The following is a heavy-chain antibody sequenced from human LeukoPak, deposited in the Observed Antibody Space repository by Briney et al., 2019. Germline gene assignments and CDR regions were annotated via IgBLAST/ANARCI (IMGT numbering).Heavy chain of an antibody. CDR2: ISGSGGST. Sequence: GGSLRLSCAASGFTFSSYAMSWVRQAPGKGLEWVSAISGSGGSTYYADSVKGRFTISGDNSKNTLYLQMNSLRAEDTAVYYCAKDLGYYYGSGSYPSDYWGQGTLVTVSS. CDR1: GFTFSSYA. D-gene: IGHD3-10*01. CDR3: AKDLGYYYGSGSYPSDY. J-gene: IGHJ4*02. V-gene: IGHV3-23*01.